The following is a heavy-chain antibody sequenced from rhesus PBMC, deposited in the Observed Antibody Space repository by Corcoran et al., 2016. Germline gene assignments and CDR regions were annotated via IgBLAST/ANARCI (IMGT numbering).Heavy chain of an antibody. D-gene: IGHD3-9*01. J-gene: IGHJ3*01. V-gene: IGHV4S7*01. CDR1: GGSISGSYG. CDR2: IFGSLGST. Sequence: QVQLQESGPGLVKPSETLSLTCAVSGGSISGSYGWRWIRQPPGQGLEWIGHIFGSLGSTYYNPSLKSRVTISRDTSKNQFSLKLSSVTAADTAVYYCARRDLTGDGFDFWGQGLRVTVSA. CDR3: ARRDLTGDGFDF.